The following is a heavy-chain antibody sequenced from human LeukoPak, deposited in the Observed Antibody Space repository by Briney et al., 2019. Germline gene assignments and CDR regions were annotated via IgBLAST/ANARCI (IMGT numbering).Heavy chain of an antibody. J-gene: IGHJ3*02. CDR3: ARLPRGENSFDI. Sequence: SETLSLTCTVAGGSLSSYYWSWIRQPHGKVMEWIGYIYYSESTNYNPSLKSRVTISVDTSKNQFSLKLSSVTAADTAVYYCARLPRGENSFDIWGQGTMVTVSS. CDR2: IYYSEST. CDR1: GGSLSSYY. V-gene: IGHV4-59*01. D-gene: IGHD3-16*01.